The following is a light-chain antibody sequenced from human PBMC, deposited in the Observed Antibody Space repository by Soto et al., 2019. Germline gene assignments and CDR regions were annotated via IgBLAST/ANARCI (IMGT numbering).Light chain of an antibody. CDR3: LQVFNFPRA. V-gene: IGKV1-6*02. J-gene: IGKJ1*01. CDR2: AAS. Sequence: AIQMTQSPSSLAGSVGDRLTITCRASQDIGNDLGWYQQKPGKAPKLLIYAASSLQSGVSSRFSGSGSGTEFTLTISSLQPEDFATYYCLQVFNFPRAFGQGTKVDI. CDR1: QDIGND.